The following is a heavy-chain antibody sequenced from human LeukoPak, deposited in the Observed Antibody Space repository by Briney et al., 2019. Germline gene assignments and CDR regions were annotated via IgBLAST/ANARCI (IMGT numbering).Heavy chain of an antibody. D-gene: IGHD2-2*01. CDR3: ARAIDQLDKYQPLRALGP. Sequence: SETLSLTCAVYGGSFSGYYWSWIRQPPGKGLEWIGEINHSGSTNYNPSLKSRVTISVDTSKNQFSLKLSSVTAADTAVYYCARAIDQLDKYQPLRALGPWGQGTLVTVSS. CDR1: GGSFSGYY. J-gene: IGHJ5*02. CDR2: INHSGST. V-gene: IGHV4-34*01.